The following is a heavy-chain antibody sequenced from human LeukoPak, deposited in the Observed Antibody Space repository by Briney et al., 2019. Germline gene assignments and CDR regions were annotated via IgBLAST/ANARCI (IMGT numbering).Heavy chain of an antibody. CDR3: ARYPWGIHYVSSGFDAFDI. D-gene: IGHD3-22*01. Sequence: SETLSLTCTVSGGSISSGGYYWSWIRQHPGKGLEWIGYIYYSGSTYYNPSLKSRVTISVDTSKNQFSLKLSSVTAADTAVYYCARYPWGIHYVSSGFDAFDIWGQGTMVTVSS. V-gene: IGHV4-31*03. J-gene: IGHJ3*02. CDR2: IYYSGST. CDR1: GGSISSGGYY.